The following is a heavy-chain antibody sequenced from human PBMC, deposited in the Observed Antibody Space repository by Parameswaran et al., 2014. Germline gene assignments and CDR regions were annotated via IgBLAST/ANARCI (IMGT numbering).Heavy chain of an antibody. V-gene: IGHV2-70*01. D-gene: IGHD6-6*01. Sequence: ARWIRQPPGKALEWLALIDWDDDKYYSTSLKTRLTISKDTSKNQVVLTMTNMDPVDTATYYCARMAARHSLHYYGMDVWGQGTTVTVSS. CDR2: IDWDDDK. J-gene: IGHJ6*02. CDR3: ARMAARHSLHYYGMDV.